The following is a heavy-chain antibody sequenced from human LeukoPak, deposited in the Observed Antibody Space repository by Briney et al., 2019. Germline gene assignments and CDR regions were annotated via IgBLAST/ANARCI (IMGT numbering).Heavy chain of an antibody. D-gene: IGHD7-27*01. CDR2: IYYSGST. CDR1: GGSFSGYY. J-gene: IGHJ4*02. CDR3: ATAPGDRVDY. Sequence: SETLSLTCAVYGGSFSGYYWSWIRQPPGKGLAWIGSIYYSGSTYYNPSLKSRVTISVDTSKNQFSLKLSSVTAADTAVYYCATAPGDRVDYWGQGTLVTVSS. V-gene: IGHV4-34*01.